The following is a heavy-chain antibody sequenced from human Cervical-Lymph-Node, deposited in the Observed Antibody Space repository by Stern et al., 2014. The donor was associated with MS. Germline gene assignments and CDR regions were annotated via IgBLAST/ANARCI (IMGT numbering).Heavy chain of an antibody. CDR2: VHSSGAT. V-gene: IGHV4-59*11. D-gene: IGHD6-25*01. J-gene: IGHJ4*02. Sequence: VQLVESGPGLVKPSETLSLTCTVSGDSIGDHYLSWIRQPPGKVMEWIAFVHSSGATSYNPSLTSRVTISIETSKSHFSLKLNSVTAADTAIYYCARCASGYDEYYFDYWGQGALVTVSS. CDR3: ARCASGYDEYYFDY. CDR1: GDSIGDHY.